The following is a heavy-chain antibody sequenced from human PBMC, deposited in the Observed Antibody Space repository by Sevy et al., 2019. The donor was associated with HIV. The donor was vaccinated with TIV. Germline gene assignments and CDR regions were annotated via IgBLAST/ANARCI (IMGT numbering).Heavy chain of an antibody. CDR2: ISYDGSNK. CDR1: GFSFSSYA. D-gene: IGHD6-19*01. Sequence: GGSLRLSCAASGFSFSSYAMHWVRQAPGKGLEWVAVISYDGSNKYYADSVKGRFTISRDNSKNTLYLQMNSLRAEDTAVYYCARDGAVAGTFDYWGQGTLVTVSS. CDR3: ARDGAVAGTFDY. J-gene: IGHJ4*02. V-gene: IGHV3-30-3*01.